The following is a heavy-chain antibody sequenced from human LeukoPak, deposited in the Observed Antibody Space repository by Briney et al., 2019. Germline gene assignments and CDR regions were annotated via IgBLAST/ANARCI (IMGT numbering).Heavy chain of an antibody. Sequence: ASVKVSCKASGYTFTGYYMHWVRQAPGQGLEWMGWINPNSGGTNYAQKFQGRVTMTRDTSISTAYMELSRLRSEDTAVYYCAREVPNYYDSSGYHPHAAFDIWGQGTMVTVSS. J-gene: IGHJ3*02. CDR3: AREVPNYYDSSGYHPHAAFDI. CDR2: INPNSGGT. CDR1: GYTFTGYY. V-gene: IGHV1-2*02. D-gene: IGHD3-22*01.